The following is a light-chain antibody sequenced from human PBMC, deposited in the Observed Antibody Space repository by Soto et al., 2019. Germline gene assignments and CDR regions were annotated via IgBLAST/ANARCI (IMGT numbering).Light chain of an antibody. J-gene: IGLJ2*01. CDR2: SNN. CDR1: SSKIGSNT. Sequence: QSVLTQPPSASGTPGQRGTISCSGSSSKIGSNTVNWYQQLPGTAPKLLIYSNNQRPSGVPDRFSGSKSGTSASLAISGLQSEDEADYYCAAWDDSLNGVVFGGGTKLTVL. CDR3: AAWDDSLNGVV. V-gene: IGLV1-44*01.